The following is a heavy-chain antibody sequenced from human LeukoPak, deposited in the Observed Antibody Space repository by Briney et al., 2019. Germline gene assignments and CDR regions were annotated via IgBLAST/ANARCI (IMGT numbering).Heavy chain of an antibody. V-gene: IGHV4-34*01. CDR2: INHSGST. CDR3: VLGDY. Sequence: SETLSLTCAVYGGSLSGYYWSWIRQPPGKGLEWIAGINHSGSTNYNPPLKSRVTLSVDMSGNQFSPKLTSVTAADTAMYYCVLGDYWGQGTLVTVSS. J-gene: IGHJ4*02. CDR1: GGSLSGYY. D-gene: IGHD3-16*01.